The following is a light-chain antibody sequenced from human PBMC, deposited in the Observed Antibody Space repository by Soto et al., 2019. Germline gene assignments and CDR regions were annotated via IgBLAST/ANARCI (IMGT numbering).Light chain of an antibody. J-gene: IGKJ2*01. V-gene: IGKV3-11*01. CDR3: QPPSILPYP. Sequence: EIVLTQSPATLSLSPGERATLSCRASQSVSYYLGWYQQKPGQAPRLLIYDASNRATGIPARFSGSGSGTEFTPTISSLEAEDFSVFFWQPPSILPYPFGPGTQPEIK. CDR1: QSVSYY. CDR2: DAS.